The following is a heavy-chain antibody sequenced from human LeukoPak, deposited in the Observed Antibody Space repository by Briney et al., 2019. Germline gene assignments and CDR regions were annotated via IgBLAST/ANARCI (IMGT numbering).Heavy chain of an antibody. CDR1: GSSISSGYY. Sequence: SETLSLTCTVSGSSISSGYYWGWIRQPPGKGLEWIGNMHHSGNTYYSSSLRSRVTISIDTSNNQFSLKLTSVTAADTAVYYCARDSWPEVARFDFWGQGTLVTVSS. CDR3: ARDSWPEVARFDF. V-gene: IGHV4-38-2*02. CDR2: MHHSGNT. J-gene: IGHJ4*02. D-gene: IGHD1-14*01.